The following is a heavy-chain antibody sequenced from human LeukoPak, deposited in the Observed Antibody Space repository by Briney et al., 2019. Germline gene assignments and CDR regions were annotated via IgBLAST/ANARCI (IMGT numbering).Heavy chain of an antibody. CDR1: GYTFTGYY. V-gene: IGHV1-2*02. D-gene: IGHD3-3*01. Sequence: ASVKVSCKASGYTFTGYYMHWVRQAPGQGLEWMGWINPNSGGTNYAQKFQGRVTMTRDTSISTAYMELSRLRSDDTAVYYCARVPYDFWSGYPNGESGYWGQGTLVTVSS. CDR2: INPNSGGT. J-gene: IGHJ4*02. CDR3: ARVPYDFWSGYPNGESGY.